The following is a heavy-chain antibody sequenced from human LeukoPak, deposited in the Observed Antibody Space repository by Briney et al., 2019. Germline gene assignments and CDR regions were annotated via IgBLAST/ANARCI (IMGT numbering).Heavy chain of an antibody. CDR2: IRYDGSDK. CDR1: GFIFSSYG. J-gene: IGHJ4*02. D-gene: IGHD1-26*01. CDR3: AKDAWEVGATSEIDY. Sequence: GGSLRLXCATSGFIFSSYGIHWVRQAPGKVLEWVAFIRYDGSDKYYADSVKGRFTISRDNSKNKVYLQMNSLRAEDTAVYYCAKDAWEVGATSEIDYWGQGTLVTVSS. V-gene: IGHV3-30*02.